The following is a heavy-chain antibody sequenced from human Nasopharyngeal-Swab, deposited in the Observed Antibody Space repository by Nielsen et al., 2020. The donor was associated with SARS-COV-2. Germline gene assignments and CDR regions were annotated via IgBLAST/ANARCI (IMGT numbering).Heavy chain of an antibody. CDR3: ARDTSGSIAVADY. V-gene: IGHV1-8*01. Sequence: ASVKVSCKASGHTFTSYDINWVRQATGQGLEWMGWMNPNSGNTGYAQKFQGRVTMTRNTSISTAYMELSSLRSEDTAVYYCARDTSGSIAVADYWGQGTLVTVSS. J-gene: IGHJ4*02. CDR1: GHTFTSYD. CDR2: MNPNSGNT. D-gene: IGHD6-19*01.